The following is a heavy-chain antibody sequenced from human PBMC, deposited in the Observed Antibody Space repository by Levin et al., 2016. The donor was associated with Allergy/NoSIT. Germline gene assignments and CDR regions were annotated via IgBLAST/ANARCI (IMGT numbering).Heavy chain of an antibody. CDR1: GFTFRSYA. J-gene: IGHJ4*02. CDR2: IRPSGGPT. D-gene: IGHD3-10*01. Sequence: GGSLRLSCVASGFTFRSYAMSWVRQAPGKGLEWVSTIRPSGGPTSYTDSVKGRFTISRDDSKSILYLQMNSLRADDTAMYFCAKPLGGFIEGPDYWGQGTLVTVSA. CDR3: AKPLGGFIEGPDY. V-gene: IGHV3-23*01.